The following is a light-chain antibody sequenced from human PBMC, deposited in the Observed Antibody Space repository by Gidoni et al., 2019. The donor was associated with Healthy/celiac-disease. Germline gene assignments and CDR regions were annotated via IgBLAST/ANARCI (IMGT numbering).Light chain of an antibody. CDR1: SRDVGGYNY. CDR2: DVS. V-gene: IGLV2-14*03. J-gene: IGLJ2*01. Sequence: QSALTQPPSVSGSPGPSITISCTGTSRDVGGYNYVACYQQHPGKAPKLMIYDVSNRPSGFANRFSGSKSGSTASLTISGLQAEDEADYYCSSYTSSSTVVFGGGTKLTVL. CDR3: SSYTSSSTVV.